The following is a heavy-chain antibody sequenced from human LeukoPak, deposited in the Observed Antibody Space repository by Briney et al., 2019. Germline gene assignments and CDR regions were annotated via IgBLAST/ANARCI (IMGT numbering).Heavy chain of an antibody. CDR1: GFTFSSYW. V-gene: IGHV3-7*01. CDR2: INQDGSDK. D-gene: IGHD2-15*01. J-gene: IGHJ4*02. Sequence: GGSLRLSCAASGFTFSSYWMSWVRQPPGKGLEWVANINQDGSDKYYVESVKGRFTISRDNAKNSLYLQMNSLRAEDTAVYYCARDLSSWLGGPFDYWGRGTLVTVSS. CDR3: ARDLSSWLGGPFDY.